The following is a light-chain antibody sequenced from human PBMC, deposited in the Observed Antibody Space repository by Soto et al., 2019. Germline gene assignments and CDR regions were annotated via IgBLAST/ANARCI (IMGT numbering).Light chain of an antibody. CDR2: DVT. V-gene: IGLV2-18*01. J-gene: IGLJ3*02. CDR3: SLYTSSSTWV. Sequence: QSVLTQPPSVSGSPGQSVTISCTVTSRDVGDYEHVSWYQQAPGTAPKLIIFDVTNRPSGVPDRFSGSKSGNTPSLTIFGLQAEDEADYYCSLYTSSSTWVFGGGTKLTVL. CDR1: SRDVGDYEH.